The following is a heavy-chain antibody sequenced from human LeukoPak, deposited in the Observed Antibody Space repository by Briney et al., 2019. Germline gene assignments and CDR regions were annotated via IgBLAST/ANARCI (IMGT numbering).Heavy chain of an antibody. CDR2: ISDRGDRQ. D-gene: IGHD5-24*01. Sequence: PGGSLRLSCAASGFTFSSYSMNWVRQAPGKGLEWVSAISDRGDRQYYADSVKGRFTISRDNSMNTLRLQMNSLSVEDTAVYYCVVYTGGYRSQFWGQGTLVTVSS. CDR1: GFTFSSYS. J-gene: IGHJ4*02. CDR3: VVYTGGYRSQF. V-gene: IGHV3-23*01.